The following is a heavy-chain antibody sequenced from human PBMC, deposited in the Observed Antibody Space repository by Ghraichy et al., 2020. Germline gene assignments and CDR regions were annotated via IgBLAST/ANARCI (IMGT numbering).Heavy chain of an antibody. CDR3: ARIGTSVPATGSRFDP. J-gene: IGHJ5*02. CDR1: GGSLSNYI. D-gene: IGHD2-2*01. V-gene: IGHV1-69*13. CDR2: IIPIFGTA. Sequence: SVKVSCKASGGSLSNYIISWVRQAPGQGLEWMGGIIPIFGTANYAQKFQGRVSITADESTSTTYMELYSLTSEDTAVYYCARIGTSVPATGSRFDPWGQGTLVTVSS.